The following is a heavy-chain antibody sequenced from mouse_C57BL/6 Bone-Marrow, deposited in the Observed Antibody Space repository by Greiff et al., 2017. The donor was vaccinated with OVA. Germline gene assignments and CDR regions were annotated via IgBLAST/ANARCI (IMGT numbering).Heavy chain of an antibody. CDR2: INPNNGGT. CDR3: ARERGKPYYGSSYDYAMDY. Sequence: VQLQQPGPELVKPGASVKIPCKASGYTFTDYNMDWVKQSHGKSLEWIGDINPNNGGTIYNQKFKGKATLTVDKSSSTAYMELRSLTSEDTAVYYCARERGKPYYGSSYDYAMDYWGQGTSVTVSS. D-gene: IGHD1-1*01. J-gene: IGHJ4*01. CDR1: GYTFTDYN. V-gene: IGHV1-18*01.